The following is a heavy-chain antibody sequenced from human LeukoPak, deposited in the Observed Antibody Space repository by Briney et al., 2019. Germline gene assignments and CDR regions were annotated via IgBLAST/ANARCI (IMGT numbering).Heavy chain of an antibody. Sequence: SSETLSLTCTVSGGSTSSYYWSWIRQPPGKGLEWIGYIYYSGSTNYNPSLKSRVTISVDTSKNQFSLKLSSVTAADTAVYYCARDESPEDNWFDPWGQGTLVTVSS. V-gene: IGHV4-59*01. CDR3: ARDESPEDNWFDP. CDR2: IYYSGST. CDR1: GGSTSSYY. J-gene: IGHJ5*02.